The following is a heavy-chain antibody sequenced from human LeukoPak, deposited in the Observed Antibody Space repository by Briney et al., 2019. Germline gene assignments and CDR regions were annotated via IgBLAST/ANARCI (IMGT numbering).Heavy chain of an antibody. CDR2: IYHSGST. D-gene: IGHD1-26*01. CDR1: XGSIXXXGYX. Sequence: SLXXTXXXGSIXXXGYXXXWXXXXXXXXXEWIGYIYHSGSTYYNPSLKSRVTISVDRSKNQFSLKLSSVTAADTAVYYCASHPKQGSYFGYWGQGTLVTVSS. CDR3: ASHPKQGSYFGY. J-gene: IGHJ4*02. V-gene: IGHV4-30-2*01.